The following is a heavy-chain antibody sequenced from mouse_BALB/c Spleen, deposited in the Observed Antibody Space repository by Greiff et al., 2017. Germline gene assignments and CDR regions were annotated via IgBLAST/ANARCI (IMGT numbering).Heavy chain of an antibody. V-gene: IGHV5-9-4*01. CDR2: ISSGGSYT. CDR1: GFTFSSYA. CDR3: TTVDFDY. Sequence: EVKLVESGGGLVKPGGSLKLSCAASGFTFSSYAMSWVRQSPEKRLEWVAEISSGGSYTYYPDTVTGRFTISRDNAKNTLYLEMSSLRSEDTARYYCTTVDFDYWGQGTTLTVSS. J-gene: IGHJ2*01.